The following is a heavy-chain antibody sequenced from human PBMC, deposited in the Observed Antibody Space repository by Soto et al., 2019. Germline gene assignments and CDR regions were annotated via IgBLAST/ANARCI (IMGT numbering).Heavy chain of an antibody. D-gene: IGHD2-8*01. V-gene: IGHV5-51*01. CDR1: GYSFTSYW. Sequence: RGESLKISCKGSGYSFTSYWIGWVRQMPGKGLEWMGIIYPGDSDTRYSPSFQGEVTISADKSISTAYLQWSSLKASDTAMYYCARQGGAYCTNGVCPYYYYGMDVWGQGTTVTVSS. CDR3: ARQGGAYCTNGVCPYYYYGMDV. J-gene: IGHJ6*02. CDR2: IYPGDSDT.